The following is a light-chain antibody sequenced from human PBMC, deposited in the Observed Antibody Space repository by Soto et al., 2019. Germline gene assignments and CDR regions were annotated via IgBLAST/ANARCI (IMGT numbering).Light chain of an antibody. Sequence: DIQLTQSPSSLSASVGDRVTITYRASQSIRGYLNWYQQKPGKAPKLLIYAASSLQTGVSSRFSGSGSGTNFTLTISNLQPEDFATYYCQQTSSTPTFGGGTKVDIK. CDR3: QQTSSTPT. V-gene: IGKV1-39*01. CDR1: QSIRGY. CDR2: AAS. J-gene: IGKJ4*01.